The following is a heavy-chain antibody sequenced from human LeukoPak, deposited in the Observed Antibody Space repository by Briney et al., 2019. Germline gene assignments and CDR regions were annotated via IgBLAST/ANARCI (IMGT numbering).Heavy chain of an antibody. J-gene: IGHJ4*02. CDR2: IYHTGTT. Sequence: SQTLSLTCTVSGVSIGGGGYYWSWIRQPPGEGLEWIGYIYHTGTTSYNPSLKSRVTISVDTSKNQFSLKLSSVTAADTAVYYCATSEIAPTPRPFDYWGQGTLVTVSS. V-gene: IGHV4-30-2*02. CDR1: GVSIGGGGYY. D-gene: IGHD5-24*01. CDR3: ATSEIAPTPRPFDY.